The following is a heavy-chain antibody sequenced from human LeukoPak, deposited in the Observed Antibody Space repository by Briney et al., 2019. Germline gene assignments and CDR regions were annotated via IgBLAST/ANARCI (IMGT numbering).Heavy chain of an antibody. V-gene: IGHV1-2*02. CDR3: ARAPLYNWNPFDY. Sequence: ASVKVSCKASGYTLPGYYMHWLRQAPGQGLEWMGWINPNSGGTSYAQKFQGRVTMTRDTSISTAYMELSRLRSDDTAVYYCARAPLYNWNPFDYWGQGTLVTVSS. CDR2: INPNSGGT. CDR1: GYTLPGYY. J-gene: IGHJ4*02. D-gene: IGHD1-20*01.